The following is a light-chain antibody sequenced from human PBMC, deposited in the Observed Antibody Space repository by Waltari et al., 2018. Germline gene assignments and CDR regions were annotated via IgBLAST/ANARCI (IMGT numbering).Light chain of an antibody. CDR3: QVWDRSSDQPV. J-gene: IGLJ3*02. CDR1: HIGGKS. CDR2: DDD. V-gene: IGLV3-21*02. Sequence: SYVLTQPPAVSVAPGQTAKISCEGNHIGGKSVHWHQQKPGQAPVLVVFDDDERPSGIPQRFSGSNSENTATLTITRVEVGDGADYYCQVWDRSSDQPVFGGGT.